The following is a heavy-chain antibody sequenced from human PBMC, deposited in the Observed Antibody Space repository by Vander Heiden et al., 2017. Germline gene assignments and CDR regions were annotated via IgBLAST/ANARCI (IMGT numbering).Heavy chain of an antibody. CDR2: ISYDGSNK. CDR3: AKERPCSSTSCYGDAFDI. J-gene: IGHJ3*02. CDR1: GFTFSRYG. V-gene: IGHV3-30*18. D-gene: IGHD2-2*01. Sequence: QVQLVESGVGVVQPGRSLRLSCAASGFTFSRYGMHWVRQAPGKGLEWVAVISYDGSNKYYADSVKGRFTISRDNSKNTLYLQMNSLRAEDTAVYYCAKERPCSSTSCYGDAFDIWGQGTMVTVSS.